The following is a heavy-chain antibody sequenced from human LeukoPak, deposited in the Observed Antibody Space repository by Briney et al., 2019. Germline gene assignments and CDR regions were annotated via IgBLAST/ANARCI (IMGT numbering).Heavy chain of an antibody. Sequence: SVKVSCKASGGTFSSYAISWVRQAPGQGLEWMGGIIPIFGTANYAQKFQGRVTITADKSTSTAYMELSSLRSEDTAVYYCARERYCGGDCLVNLYFDYWGQGTLVTVSS. V-gene: IGHV1-69*06. CDR2: IIPIFGTA. J-gene: IGHJ4*02. CDR3: ARERYCGGDCLVNLYFDY. CDR1: GGTFSSYA. D-gene: IGHD2-21*02.